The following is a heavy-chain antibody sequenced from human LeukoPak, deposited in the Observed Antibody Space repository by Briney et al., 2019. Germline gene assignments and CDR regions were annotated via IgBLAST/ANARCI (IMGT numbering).Heavy chain of an antibody. D-gene: IGHD6-6*01. V-gene: IGHV4-39*07. CDR1: GGSISSSSSY. CDR2: IYYSGST. Sequence: SETLSLTCTVSGGSISSSSSYWGWIRQPPGKGPEWIGGIYYSGSTYYNPSLKSRVTISVDTSKNQFSLKLSSVTAADTAVYYCAGNIAARLDYWGQGTLVTVSS. J-gene: IGHJ4*02. CDR3: AGNIAARLDY.